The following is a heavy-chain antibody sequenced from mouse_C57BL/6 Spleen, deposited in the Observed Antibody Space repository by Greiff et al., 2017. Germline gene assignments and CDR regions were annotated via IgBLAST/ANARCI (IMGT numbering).Heavy chain of an antibody. CDR2: ISDGGSYT. J-gene: IGHJ3*01. V-gene: IGHV5-4*01. CDR3: ARGGGNSFAY. D-gene: IGHD2-1*01. Sequence: EVLLVESGGGLVKPGGSLKLSCAASGFTFSSYAMSWVRQTPEKRLEWVATISDGGSYTYYPDNVKGRFTISRDNAKNTLYLQMSHLKSEDTAMYYCARGGGNSFAYWGQGTLVTVSA. CDR1: GFTFSSYA.